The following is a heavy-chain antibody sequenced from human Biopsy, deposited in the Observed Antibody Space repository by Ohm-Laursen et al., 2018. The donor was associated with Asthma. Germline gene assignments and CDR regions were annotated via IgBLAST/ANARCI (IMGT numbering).Heavy chain of an antibody. CDR3: AKTYYDFLTGQVNDAFAM. CDR2: INAGDGNT. J-gene: IGHJ3*02. Sequence: GASVKVSCKASGYTFIHFAIHWVRQAPGQRLEWMGWINAGDGNTKYSQKFQGRVTITRDTSASTAYLELRSLRSEDTTMYYCAKTYYDFLTGQVNDAFAMWGQGTMVTASS. CDR1: GYTFIHFA. D-gene: IGHD3-9*01. V-gene: IGHV1-3*01.